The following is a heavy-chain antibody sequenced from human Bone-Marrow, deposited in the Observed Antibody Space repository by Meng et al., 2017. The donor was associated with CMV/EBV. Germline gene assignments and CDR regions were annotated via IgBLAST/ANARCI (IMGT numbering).Heavy chain of an antibody. D-gene: IGHD3-3*01. CDR2: INPNSGGT. CDR3: ARDFLYDDFWSGYFSYYGMDV. V-gene: IGHV1-2*02. CDR1: GYRFTSYD. Sequence: ASVKVSCKASGYRFTSYDINWVRQAPGQGLEWMGWINPNSGGTNYAQKFQGRVTMTRDTSISTAYMELSRLRSDDTAVYYCARDFLYDDFWSGYFSYYGMDVWGQGTTVTVSS. J-gene: IGHJ6*02.